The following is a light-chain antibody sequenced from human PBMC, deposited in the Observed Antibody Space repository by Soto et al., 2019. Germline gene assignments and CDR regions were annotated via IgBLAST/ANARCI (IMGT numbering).Light chain of an antibody. CDR1: SSNIGAGYD. CDR3: QSYDSSLSGYV. V-gene: IGLV1-40*01. J-gene: IGLJ1*01. Sequence: QSVLTQPPSVSGAPGQRVTISWTGSSSNIGAGYDVHWYQQLPGTAPKLLIYGNSNRPSGVPDRFSGSKSGTSVSLAITGLQAEDEADYYCQSYDSSLSGYVFGTGTKLTVL. CDR2: GNS.